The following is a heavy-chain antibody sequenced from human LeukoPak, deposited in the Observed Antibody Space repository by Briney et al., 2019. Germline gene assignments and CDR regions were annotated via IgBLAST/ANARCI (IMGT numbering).Heavy chain of an antibody. CDR3: ARDIYGDYEGY. D-gene: IGHD4-17*01. V-gene: IGHV1-2*02. CDR1: GYTFTGYY. Sequence: ASVKVSCKASGYTFTGYYMHWVRQAPGQGLEWMGWINPNSGGTNYAQKFQGRVTMTRDTSIITAYMELSRLTSDDTALYYCARDIYGDYEGYWGQGTLVTVSS. CDR2: INPNSGGT. J-gene: IGHJ4*02.